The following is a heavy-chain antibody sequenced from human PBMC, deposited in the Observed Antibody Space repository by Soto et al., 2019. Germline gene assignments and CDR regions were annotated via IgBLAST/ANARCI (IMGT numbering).Heavy chain of an antibody. CDR1: GGSFSGYY. Sequence: QVQLQQWGAGPLRPLETLSLTCGVSGGSFSGYYWAWIRQSPGKGLEWIGEINDRGSINYNPSLKSRVSIAVDTSKNHYSLNLRSVTAADTAVYYCARESHDMLTGPPWVWYFDLWGRGTRVTVSS. D-gene: IGHD3-9*01. CDR2: INDRGSI. J-gene: IGHJ2*01. CDR3: ARESHDMLTGPPWVWYFDL. V-gene: IGHV4-34*01.